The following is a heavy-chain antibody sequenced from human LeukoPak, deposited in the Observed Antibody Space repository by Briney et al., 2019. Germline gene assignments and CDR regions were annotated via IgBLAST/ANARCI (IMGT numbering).Heavy chain of an antibody. J-gene: IGHJ6*03. D-gene: IGHD1-1*01. CDR3: ARALRVGWNDGRLSYMDV. Sequence: PSETLSLTCTVSSDSMTSYYWSWIRQPAGKGLEWIGRIYTSGSPNYNPSLKSRVIMSADTSKNQFSLELSSVTAADTAVYYCARALRVGWNDGRLSYMDVWGKGTMVTVSS. CDR1: SDSMTSYY. CDR2: IYTSGSP. V-gene: IGHV4-4*07.